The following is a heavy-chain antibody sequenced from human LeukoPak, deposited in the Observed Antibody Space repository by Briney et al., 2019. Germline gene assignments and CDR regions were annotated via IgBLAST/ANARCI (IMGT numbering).Heavy chain of an antibody. CDR2: IYHSGST. CDR1: GYSISSGYY. J-gene: IGHJ4*02. D-gene: IGHD3-10*01. Sequence: SETLSLTCTVSGYSISSGYYWGWIRQPPGKGLEWIGSIYHSGSTYYNPSLKSRVTISVDTSKNQFSLKLSSVTAADTAVYYCASGGSGSYYTKPRIDYWGQGTLVTVSS. V-gene: IGHV4-38-2*02. CDR3: ASGGSGSYYTKPRIDY.